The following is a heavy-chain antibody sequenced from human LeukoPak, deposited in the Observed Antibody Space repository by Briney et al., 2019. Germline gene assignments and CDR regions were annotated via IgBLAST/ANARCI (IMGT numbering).Heavy chain of an antibody. V-gene: IGHV3-74*01. J-gene: IGHJ6*02. CDR2: INSDGSST. CDR1: GFTFSSYW. CDR3: ARVRIAAAGPIYYYYGMDV. Sequence: GGSLRLSCAASGFTFSSYWVHWVRQAPGKGLVWVSRINSDGSSTSYADSVKGRFTISRDNAKNTLYLQMNSLRAEDTAVYYCARVRIAAAGPIYYYYGMDVWGQGTTVTVSS. D-gene: IGHD6-13*01.